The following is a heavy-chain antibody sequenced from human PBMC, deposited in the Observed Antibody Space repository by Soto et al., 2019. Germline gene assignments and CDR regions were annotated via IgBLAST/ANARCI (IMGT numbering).Heavy chain of an antibody. V-gene: IGHV1-18*01. Sequence: QVQLAQSGPEVKKPGATVKVSCKASGYTFTKFGISWVRQAPGQGLEWMGWISTYSGNTNYAQKRQGRVTMTTDTSTNTAYLELRSLTYDGTAFSSCAGDHHSIFGAALYWGQGTLVTGSS. CDR3: AGDHHSIFGAALY. CDR1: GYTFTKFG. D-gene: IGHD3-10*02. J-gene: IGHJ4*02. CDR2: ISTYSGNT.